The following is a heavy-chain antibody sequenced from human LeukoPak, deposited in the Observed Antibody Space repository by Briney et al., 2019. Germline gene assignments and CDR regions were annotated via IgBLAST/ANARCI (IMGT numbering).Heavy chain of an antibody. J-gene: IGHJ4*02. D-gene: IGHD4-17*01. V-gene: IGHV4-39*07. CDR1: SGSISTSSYY. CDR3: ARDSYGDHYDY. CDR2: IYYSGST. Sequence: PSETLSLTCTVSSGSISTSSYYWGWIRQPPGKGLEWIGSIYYSGSTYYNPSLKSRVTISVDTSKNQFSLKLSSVTAADTAVYYCARDSYGDHYDYWGQGTLVTVSS.